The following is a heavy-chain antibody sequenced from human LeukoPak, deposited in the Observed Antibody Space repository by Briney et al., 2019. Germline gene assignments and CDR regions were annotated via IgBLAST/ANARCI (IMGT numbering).Heavy chain of an antibody. V-gene: IGHV3-30*02. CDR3: AKDARRGYYYDSSGYYYDY. CDR2: IRYDGSNK. J-gene: IGHJ4*02. D-gene: IGHD3-22*01. CDR1: GFTFSSYG. Sequence: GGSLRLSCAASGFTFSSYGMHWVRQAPGKGLEWVAFIRYDGSNKCYADSVKGRFTISRDNSKNTLYLQMNSLRAEDTAVYYCAKDARRGYYYDSSGYYYDYWGQGTLVTVSS.